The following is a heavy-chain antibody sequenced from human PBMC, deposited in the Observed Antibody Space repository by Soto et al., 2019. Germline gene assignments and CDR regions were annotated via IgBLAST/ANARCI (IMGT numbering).Heavy chain of an antibody. D-gene: IGHD3-10*01. CDR1: GFSLSTNRVG. V-gene: IGHV2-5*02. CDR3: AHLPYASGNHTGWFDP. Sequence: QITLKESGPTLVKPTQTLTLTCTFSGFSLSTNRVGVGWIRQPPGKALEWLALIYWDDDKRYSPSLKSRLTITKDTAKNQVVLTMTNMDPVDTATYYCAHLPYASGNHTGWFDPWGQGTLVTVSS. CDR2: IYWDDDK. J-gene: IGHJ5*02.